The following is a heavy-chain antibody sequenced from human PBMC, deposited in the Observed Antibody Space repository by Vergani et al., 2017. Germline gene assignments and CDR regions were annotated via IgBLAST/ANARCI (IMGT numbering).Heavy chain of an antibody. D-gene: IGHD6-13*01. J-gene: IGHJ4*02. CDR1: GYSFTSYS. Sequence: QVQLVQSGAEVKKPGASVKVSCRASGYSFTSYSINWVREAPGQGLEWVGWISGFHGNTRSSQRFEDRVTLTKDTATSTAYMELRSLRSDDSAIYYCARGLAASVHAPHLLDYWGQGTRITVSS. CDR3: ARGLAASVHAPHLLDY. CDR2: ISGFHGNT. V-gene: IGHV1-18*01.